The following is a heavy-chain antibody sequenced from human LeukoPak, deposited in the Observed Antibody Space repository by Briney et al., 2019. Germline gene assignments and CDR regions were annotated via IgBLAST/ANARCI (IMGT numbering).Heavy chain of an antibody. CDR3: AVHGIAAAGPLDY. D-gene: IGHD6-13*01. CDR1: GGSISSGDYY. Sequence: SETLSLTCTVSGGSISSGDYYWSWIRQPPGKGLEWIGEINHSGSTNYNPSLKSRVTISVDTSKNQFSLKLSSVTAADTAVYYCAVHGIAAAGPLDYWGQGTLVTVSS. J-gene: IGHJ4*02. V-gene: IGHV4-39*07. CDR2: INHSGST.